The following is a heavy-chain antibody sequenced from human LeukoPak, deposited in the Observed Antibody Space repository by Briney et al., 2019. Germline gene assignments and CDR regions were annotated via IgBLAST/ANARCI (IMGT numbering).Heavy chain of an antibody. CDR1: GFTFSDYY. J-gene: IGHJ4*02. Sequence: PGGSLRLSCAASGFTFSDYYMSWVRQAPGKGLEWVANIKQDGSEKYYVDSVKGRFTISRDNAKNSLYLQMNSLRAEDTAVYYCARRKYYYGSGSYPFDYWGQGTLVTVSS. CDR2: IKQDGSEK. V-gene: IGHV3-7*01. CDR3: ARRKYYYGSGSYPFDY. D-gene: IGHD3-10*01.